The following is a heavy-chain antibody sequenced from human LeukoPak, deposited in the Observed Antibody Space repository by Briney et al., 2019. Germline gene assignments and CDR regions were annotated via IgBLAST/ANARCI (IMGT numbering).Heavy chain of an antibody. CDR1: GYTFTDYY. V-gene: IGHV1-2*02. Sequence: ASVKVSCKASGYTFTDYYMHWVRQAPGQGLEWMGWINPNSGGANYAQKFQGRVTMTRDTSISTAYMELSRLRSDDTAVYYCARSGDCSGGSCFRNWFDPWGQGTLVTVSS. J-gene: IGHJ5*02. CDR3: ARSGDCSGGSCFRNWFDP. D-gene: IGHD2-15*01. CDR2: INPNSGGA.